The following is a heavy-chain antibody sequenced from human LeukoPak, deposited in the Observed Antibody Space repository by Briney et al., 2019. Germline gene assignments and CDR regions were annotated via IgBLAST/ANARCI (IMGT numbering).Heavy chain of an antibody. CDR2: ISISSNYI. V-gene: IGHV3-21*01. J-gene: IGHJ2*01. Sequence: GGSLRLSCAASGFTFSRYSMNWVRQAPGKGLEWVSSISISSNYIYYADSVKGRFTISRDNAKNSLYLQMNSLRAEDTAVYYCVRDRLGRWHFDLWGRGTLVTVSS. D-gene: IGHD6-19*01. CDR3: VRDRLGRWHFDL. CDR1: GFTFSRYS.